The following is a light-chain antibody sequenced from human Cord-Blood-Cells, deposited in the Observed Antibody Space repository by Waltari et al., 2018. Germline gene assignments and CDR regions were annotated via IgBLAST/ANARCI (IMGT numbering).Light chain of an antibody. Sequence: EIVMTQSPATLSVSPGERAPLPCRASQSVSSNLAWYQQKPGQAPRLLIYGASTRATGIPARFSGSGSGTEFTLTISSLQSEDFAVYYCQQYNNWPPRTFGQGTKVEIK. CDR1: QSVSSN. CDR3: QQYNNWPPRT. V-gene: IGKV3-15*01. J-gene: IGKJ1*01. CDR2: GAS.